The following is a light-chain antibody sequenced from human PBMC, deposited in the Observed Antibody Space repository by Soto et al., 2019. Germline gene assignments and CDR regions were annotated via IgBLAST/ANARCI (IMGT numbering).Light chain of an antibody. CDR1: QDIDNF. CDR2: DAS. Sequence: DIQMTQSPSSLSASVGDRVTITCQASQDIDNFLSWYQQTLGKAPKLLIHDASTLQRGVPSRFSGSGSGTDFTLTISSLQPEDFATYYCQQYDNLAFTFGPGTKVDIK. CDR3: QQYDNLAFT. J-gene: IGKJ3*01. V-gene: IGKV1-33*01.